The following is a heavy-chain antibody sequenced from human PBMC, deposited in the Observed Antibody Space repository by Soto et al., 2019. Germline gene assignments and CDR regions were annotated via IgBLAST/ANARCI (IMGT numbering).Heavy chain of an antibody. D-gene: IGHD5-12*01. CDR1: GYTFTSYD. CDR3: ARREATNQGGAFDM. J-gene: IGHJ3*02. CDR2: MNPNSGNT. V-gene: IGHV1-8*01. Sequence: GASVKVSCKASGYTFTSYDINWVRQATGPGLEWMGWMNPNSGNTGYAQKFQGRVTMTRNTSISTAYMELSSLRSEDTAVYYCARREATNQGGAFDMWGQGTMVTVSS.